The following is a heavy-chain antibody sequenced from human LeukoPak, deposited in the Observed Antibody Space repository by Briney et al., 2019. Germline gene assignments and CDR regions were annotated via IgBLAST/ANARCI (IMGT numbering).Heavy chain of an antibody. Sequence: EASVNVSCKISGYTFTSYGMSWVRQAPGQRLEWMGWISTYNDNTNYAQKFRGRVTMTTDTSTSTVYMELRSLRSDDTAIYYCARQVDTTMALPDYWGQGTLVTVSS. CDR1: GYTFTSYG. V-gene: IGHV1-18*01. J-gene: IGHJ4*02. D-gene: IGHD5-18*01. CDR3: ARQVDTTMALPDY. CDR2: ISTYNDNT.